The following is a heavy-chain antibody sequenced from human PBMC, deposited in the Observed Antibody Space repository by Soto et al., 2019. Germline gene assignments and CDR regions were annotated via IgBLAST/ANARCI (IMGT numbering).Heavy chain of an antibody. V-gene: IGHV1-69*01. J-gene: IGHJ4*02. Sequence: QVQLVQSGAEVKKPGSSVKVSCKASGGTFSNTAFIWVRQAPGQGLEWMGGSIPIFGAPNYAQKFQGRLMMSADASASKAYMELNTLTSEDTAVYYCATPAEPLDTAMLKGLAHWGQGTLVTVSS. CDR2: SIPIFGAP. CDR3: ATPAEPLDTAMLKGLAH. D-gene: IGHD5-18*01. CDR1: GGTFSNTA.